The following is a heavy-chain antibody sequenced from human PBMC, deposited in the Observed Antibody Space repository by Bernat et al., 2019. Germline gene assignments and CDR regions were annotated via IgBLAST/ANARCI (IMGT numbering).Heavy chain of an antibody. J-gene: IGHJ3*02. D-gene: IGHD6-19*01. V-gene: IGHV3-30-3*01. Sequence: QVQLVESGGGVVQPGRSLRLSCAASGFTFSSYAMHWVRQAPGKGLEWVAVISYDGSNKYYADSVKGRFTISRDNSKNTLYLQMNSLRAEEAAVYYCARPYSSGWEDAFDIWGQGTMVTVSS. CDR1: GFTFSSYA. CDR2: ISYDGSNK. CDR3: ARPYSSGWEDAFDI.